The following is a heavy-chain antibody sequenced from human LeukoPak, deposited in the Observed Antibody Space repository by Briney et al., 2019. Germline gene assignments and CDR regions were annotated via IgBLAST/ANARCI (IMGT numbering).Heavy chain of an antibody. V-gene: IGHV3-21*01. CDR2: ISSSSSYI. D-gene: IGHD6-13*01. CDR3: ARVVAAAGFDY. CDR1: GFTFSSYS. Sequence: GGSLRLSCAASGFTFSSYSMNWVRQAPGKGLEWVSSISSSSSYIYYADSVKGQFTISRDNAKNSLYLQMNSLRAEDTAVYYCARVVAAAGFDYWGQGTLVTVSS. J-gene: IGHJ4*02.